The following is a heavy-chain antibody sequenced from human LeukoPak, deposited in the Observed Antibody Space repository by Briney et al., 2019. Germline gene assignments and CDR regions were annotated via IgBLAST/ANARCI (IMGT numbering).Heavy chain of an antibody. CDR1: GYTFTGYY. CDR3: ARKYSSGPDDAFDI. J-gene: IGHJ3*02. Sequence: ASVKVSCKASGYTFTGYYMHWVRQAPGQGLEWMGWINPNSGGTNYAQKFQGRVTMTRDTSISTAYMELSRLRSDDTAVYYCARKYSSGPDDAFDIWGQGTMVTVSS. D-gene: IGHD6-25*01. V-gene: IGHV1-2*02. CDR2: INPNSGGT.